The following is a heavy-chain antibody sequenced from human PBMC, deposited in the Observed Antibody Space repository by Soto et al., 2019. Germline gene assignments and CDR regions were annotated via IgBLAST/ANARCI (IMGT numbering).Heavy chain of an antibody. V-gene: IGHV4-59*08. CDR1: GGSISSYY. D-gene: IGHD3-10*01. CDR2: IYYSGST. CDR3: ARLVVRGLNYYYYYMDV. J-gene: IGHJ6*03. Sequence: SETLSLTCTVSGGSISSYYWSWIRQPPGKGLEWIGYIYYSGSTNYNPSLKSRVTISVDTSKNQFSLKLSSVTAADTAVYYCARLVVRGLNYYYYYMDVWGKGTTVT.